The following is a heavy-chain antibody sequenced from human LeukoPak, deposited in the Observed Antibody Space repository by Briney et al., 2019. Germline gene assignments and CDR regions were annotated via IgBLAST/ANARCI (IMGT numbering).Heavy chain of an antibody. J-gene: IGHJ4*02. CDR1: GFTFSSYW. Sequence: GGSLRLSCAASGFTFSSYWMHWVRQAPGKGLVWVSRIHGDGSSTTHADSVKGRFTISRDNSKNTLYLQMNSLRAEDTAVYYCAKVPLSSSGWDREYYFDYWGQGTLVTVSS. CDR2: IHGDGSST. CDR3: AKVPLSSSGWDREYYFDY. V-gene: IGHV3-74*01. D-gene: IGHD6-19*01.